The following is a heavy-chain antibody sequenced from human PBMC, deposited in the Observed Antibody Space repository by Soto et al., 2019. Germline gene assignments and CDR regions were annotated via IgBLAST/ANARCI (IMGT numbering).Heavy chain of an antibody. CDR3: AKALYGSAIYGMDV. V-gene: IGHV3-9*01. CDR2: ITWNSGTI. Sequence: EVQLVESGGGLVQPGRSLRLSCAASGFTFDDYAMHWVRQTPGKGLEWVSGITWNSGTIGYADSVKGRFTISRDNGKNSLYLQMNSLRPEDTALYYCAKALYGSAIYGMDVWGQGTTVTVSS. J-gene: IGHJ6*02. CDR1: GFTFDDYA. D-gene: IGHD3-10*01.